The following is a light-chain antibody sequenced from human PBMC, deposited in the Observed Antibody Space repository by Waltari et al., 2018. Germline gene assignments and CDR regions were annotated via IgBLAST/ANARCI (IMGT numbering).Light chain of an antibody. V-gene: IGKV1-9*01. J-gene: IGKJ3*01. CDR3: QQVYSYPLT. CDR1: QDSNSH. Sequence: IQLTQSPSSLSASVGDRVNITCRASQDSNSHLAWYQKIPGNAPDLLIYAASILQSGVPSRFSGSGSGTEFTLTITSLQPEDFATYYCQQVYSYPLTFGPGTKVDVK. CDR2: AAS.